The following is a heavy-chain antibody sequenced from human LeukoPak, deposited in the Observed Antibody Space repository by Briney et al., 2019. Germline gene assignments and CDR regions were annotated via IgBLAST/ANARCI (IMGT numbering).Heavy chain of an antibody. CDR1: GGSISSSGYC. V-gene: IGHV4-39*07. Sequence: PSETLSLTCTVSGGSISSSGYCWGWIRQPPGKGLEWIGSIDYSGNTNYNPSLKSRVTIAVDMSKNQFSLKLSSVTAADTAVYYCARLDSSGCYFDYWGQGTLVTVSS. J-gene: IGHJ4*02. CDR3: ARLDSSGCYFDY. CDR2: IDYSGNT. D-gene: IGHD6-19*01.